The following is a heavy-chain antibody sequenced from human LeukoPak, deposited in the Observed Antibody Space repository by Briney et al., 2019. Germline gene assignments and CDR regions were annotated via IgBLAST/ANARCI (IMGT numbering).Heavy chain of an antibody. Sequence: GGSLRLSCAASGFTFSSYSMNWVRQAPGKGLEWVSYISSSSSSIYYTASVKGRFTISRDNAKSSLSLQMNSLRAEDTAVYYCARDELRGGPRGDAFDIWGQGTMVTVSS. J-gene: IGHJ3*02. CDR1: GFTFSSYS. V-gene: IGHV3-48*01. D-gene: IGHD3-10*01. CDR2: ISSSSSSI. CDR3: ARDELRGGPRGDAFDI.